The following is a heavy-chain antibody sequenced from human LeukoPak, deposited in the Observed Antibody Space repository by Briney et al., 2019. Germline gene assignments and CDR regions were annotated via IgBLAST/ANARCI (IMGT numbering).Heavy chain of an antibody. CDR1: GGTFSSYA. Sequence: GASVKVSRKASGGTFSSYAISWVRQAPGQGLEWMGGIIPIFGTANYAQKFQGRVTITADESTSTAYMELSSLRSEDTAVYYCARAQAIAVAGGGHFDYWGQGTLVTVSS. D-gene: IGHD6-19*01. J-gene: IGHJ4*02. CDR3: ARAQAIAVAGGGHFDY. V-gene: IGHV1-69*13. CDR2: IIPIFGTA.